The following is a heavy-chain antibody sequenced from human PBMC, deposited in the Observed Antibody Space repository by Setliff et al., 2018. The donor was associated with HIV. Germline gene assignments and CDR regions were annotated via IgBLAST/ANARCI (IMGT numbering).Heavy chain of an antibody. V-gene: IGHV1-69*13. CDR2: IIPIFGTA. J-gene: IGHJ4*02. Sequence: SVKVSCKASGGTFRKYGISWVRQAPGQGLEWVGGIIPIFGTANYAQKFQGRVTITADESTSTAYMELSSLRSEDTAVFYYASPRDSSGYYALDYWGQGILVTVSS. CDR3: ASPRDSSGYYALDY. D-gene: IGHD3-22*01. CDR1: GGTFRKYG.